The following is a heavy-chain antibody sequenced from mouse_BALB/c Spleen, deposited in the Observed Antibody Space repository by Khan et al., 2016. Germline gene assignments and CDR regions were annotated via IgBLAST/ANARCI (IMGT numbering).Heavy chain of an antibody. Sequence: QVQLKESGAELVKPGASVKLSCKTSGYTFTSYWIQWVKQRPGQGLGWIGEIFPGTGTTYYNEKFKGKATLTIDTSSSTAYMQLSSLTSEDSAVYCCARSSYGSSWFAYWGQGTLVTVSA. V-gene: IGHV1S132*01. J-gene: IGHJ3*01. D-gene: IGHD1-1*01. CDR1: GYTFTSYW. CDR2: IFPGTGTT. CDR3: ARSSYGSSWFAY.